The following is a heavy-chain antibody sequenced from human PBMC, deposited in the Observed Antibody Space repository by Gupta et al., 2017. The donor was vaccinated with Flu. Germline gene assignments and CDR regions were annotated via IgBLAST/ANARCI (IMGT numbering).Heavy chain of an antibody. J-gene: IGHJ4*02. Sequence: QVQLQESGPGLVKPSETLSLTCTVSGGSISSYFWSWIRQPPGKGLEWIGYVYYSGITNYNPSLKSRVTISVDMSKNQFSLKLSSLTAADTAFYYCTRVYGYNGNDFWGPGTLVTVSP. D-gene: IGHD5-24*01. CDR1: GGSISSYF. V-gene: IGHV4-59*01. CDR2: VYYSGIT. CDR3: TRVYGYNGNDF.